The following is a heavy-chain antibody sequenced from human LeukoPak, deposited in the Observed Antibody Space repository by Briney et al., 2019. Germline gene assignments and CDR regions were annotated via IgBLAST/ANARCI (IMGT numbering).Heavy chain of an antibody. J-gene: IGHJ6*02. CDR1: GFTFSSYA. D-gene: IGHD2-2*01. CDR3: ATVQYCSSNSCYRSNGLDV. Sequence: PGGSLRLSCAASGFTFSSYAMSWVRQAPGKGLQWVAVISYDGSNKYYAGSVKGRFTISRDNSKNTVYLQINSLRAEDTAVYYCATVQYCSSNSCYRSNGLDVWGQGTTVTVSS. V-gene: IGHV3-30*03. CDR2: ISYDGSNK.